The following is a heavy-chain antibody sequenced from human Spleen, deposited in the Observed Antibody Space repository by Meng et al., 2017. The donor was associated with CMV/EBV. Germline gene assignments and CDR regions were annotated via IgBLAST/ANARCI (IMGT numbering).Heavy chain of an antibody. J-gene: IGHJ6*02. Sequence: GGSLRLSCAASGFTVSSNFMNWVRQAPGKGLEWVAFIRYDGSNKYYADSVKGRFTISRDNSKNTLYLQMNSLRVEDTAVYYCAREDYYTLTGFYRTRYYSGMDVWGQGTTVTVSS. CDR3: AREDYYTLTGFYRTRYYSGMDV. CDR1: GFTVSSNF. D-gene: IGHD3-9*01. V-gene: IGHV3-30*02. CDR2: IRYDGSNK.